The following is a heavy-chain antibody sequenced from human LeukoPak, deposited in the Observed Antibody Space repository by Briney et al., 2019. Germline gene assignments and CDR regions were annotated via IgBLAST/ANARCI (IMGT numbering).Heavy chain of an antibody. CDR2: IHYSGTT. Sequence: PPETLSLTCSVSGGSVSSYSWSWIRQPPGKGLEWIGYIHYSGTTNYKPSLKSRVTISVETTKNQFSLKLTSVTAADTAVYYCARHGGESLVATILHAFDIWGQGTMVTVSS. V-gene: IGHV4-59*08. J-gene: IGHJ3*02. D-gene: IGHD5-12*01. CDR3: ARHGGESLVATILHAFDI. CDR1: GGSVSSYS.